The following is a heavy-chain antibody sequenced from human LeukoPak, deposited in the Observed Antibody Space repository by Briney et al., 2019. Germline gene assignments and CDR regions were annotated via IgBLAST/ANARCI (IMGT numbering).Heavy chain of an antibody. D-gene: IGHD6-13*01. CDR3: AIRTPGIAAAGTDY. V-gene: IGHV3-23*01. J-gene: IGHJ4*02. Sequence: GGSLRLSCAASGFTFSSYAMSWVRQAPGKGLEWVSAISGSGSTTYYADSVKGRFTFSRDNSKNILYLQMNSPRAEDTAVYYCAIRTPGIAAAGTDYWGQGTLVTVSS. CDR2: ISGSGSTT. CDR1: GFTFSSYA.